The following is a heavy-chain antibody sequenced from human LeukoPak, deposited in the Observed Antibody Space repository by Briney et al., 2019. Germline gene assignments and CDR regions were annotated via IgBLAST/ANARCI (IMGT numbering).Heavy chain of an antibody. J-gene: IGHJ6*03. CDR2: INAYNGNT. CDR3: AREKLGSYFDPAYYMDV. V-gene: IGHV1-18*01. CDR1: GYTFTSYG. D-gene: IGHD3-9*01. Sequence: GASVKVSCKASGYTFTSYGISWVRQATGQGLEWMGWINAYNGNTNYAQKLQGRVTMTTDTSTSTAYMELRSLRSDDTAVYYCAREKLGSYFDPAYYMDVWGKGTTVIIS.